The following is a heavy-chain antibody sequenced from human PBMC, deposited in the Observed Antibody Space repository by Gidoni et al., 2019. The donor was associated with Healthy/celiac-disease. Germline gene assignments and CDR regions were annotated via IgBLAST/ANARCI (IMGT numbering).Heavy chain of an antibody. D-gene: IGHD6-6*01. CDR3: AKDQYSFSFLDY. CDR2: ISYDGSNK. Sequence: QVQLVESGGGVVQPGRSLRLSCAASGFTFSSYGMPWVRQAPGKGLEWLAVISYDGSNKYSADSVKGRFTISRDNSKNTLYLQMNILRAEDPAVYYCAKDQYSFSFLDYWGQGTLVTVSS. V-gene: IGHV3-30*18. J-gene: IGHJ4*02. CDR1: GFTFSSYG.